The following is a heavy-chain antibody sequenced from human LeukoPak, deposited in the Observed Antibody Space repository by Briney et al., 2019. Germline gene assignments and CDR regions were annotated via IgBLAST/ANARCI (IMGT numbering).Heavy chain of an antibody. Sequence: PGGSLRLSCVVSGFTFNRYWMTWVRQAPGKGLEWVAVIWYDGSNKYYADSVKGRFTISRDNSKNTLYLQMNSLRAEDTAVYYCAKDTAAAEVYYYMDVWGKGTTVTVSS. CDR3: AKDTAAAEVYYYMDV. V-gene: IGHV3-33*06. CDR2: IWYDGSNK. CDR1: GFTFNRYW. J-gene: IGHJ6*03. D-gene: IGHD6-13*01.